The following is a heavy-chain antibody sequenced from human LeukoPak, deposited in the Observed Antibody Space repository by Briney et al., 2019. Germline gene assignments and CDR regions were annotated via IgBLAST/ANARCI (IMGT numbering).Heavy chain of an antibody. D-gene: IGHD3-22*01. Sequence: GGSLRLSCAASGFTFSSYAMSWVRQAPGKGLEWVSAISGSGGSTYYADSVKGRFTISRDNSKNTLYLQMNSLRAEDTAVYYCAKDPLTSDSSGYYSLYWGQGTLVTVSS. CDR2: ISGSGGST. V-gene: IGHV3-23*01. CDR3: AKDPLTSDSSGYYSLY. CDR1: GFTFSSYA. J-gene: IGHJ4*02.